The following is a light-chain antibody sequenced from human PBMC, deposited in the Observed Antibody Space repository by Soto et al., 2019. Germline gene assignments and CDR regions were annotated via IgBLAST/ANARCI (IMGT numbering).Light chain of an antibody. CDR2: YDR. V-gene: IGLV3-21*04. CDR3: QVWDIMTDNYV. J-gene: IGLJ1*01. CDR1: NIGDKR. Sequence: ELTQPPSVSVAPEKTTTITCGGHNIGDKRVHWYRQKPGQAPVLLISYDRDRPSGIPERFSGSNSGNTATLTISRVEAGDEADYYCQVWDIMTDNYVFGGGTKLTVL.